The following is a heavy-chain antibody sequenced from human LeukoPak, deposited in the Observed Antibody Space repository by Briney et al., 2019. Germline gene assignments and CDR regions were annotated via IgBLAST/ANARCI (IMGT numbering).Heavy chain of an antibody. J-gene: IGHJ4*02. D-gene: IGHD2-2*01. CDR1: GGSISSSSYY. Sequence: SETLSLTCTVSGGSISSSSYYWGWIRQPPGKGLEWIGSIYYSGSTYYNPSLKSRVTISVDTSKNQFSLKRSSVTAADTAVYYCASLRERSFYARGFDYWGQGTLVTVSS. CDR2: IYYSGST. V-gene: IGHV4-39*01. CDR3: ASLRERSFYARGFDY.